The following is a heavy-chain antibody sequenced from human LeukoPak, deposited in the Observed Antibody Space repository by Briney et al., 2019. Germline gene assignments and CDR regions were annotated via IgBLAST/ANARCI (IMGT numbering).Heavy chain of an antibody. Sequence: PGGSLRLSCSASGLTLSGYWMHWVRQIPGKGLVWVSRIDSDRSGTSYADSVKGRFTISRDDVKNMLYLQMNSLRVEDTGLYYCSTVEHFWGQGTLVTVSS. J-gene: IGHJ4*02. CDR2: IDSDRSGT. V-gene: IGHV3-74*01. CDR3: STVEHF. D-gene: IGHD1/OR15-1a*01. CDR1: GLTLSGYW.